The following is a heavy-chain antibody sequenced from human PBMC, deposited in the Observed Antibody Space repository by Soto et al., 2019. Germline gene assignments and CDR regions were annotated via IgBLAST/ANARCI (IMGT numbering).Heavy chain of an antibody. D-gene: IGHD6-19*01. CDR3: AHSRGSGWVYCFDY. V-gene: IGHV2-5*02. CDR2: IYWDDDK. Sequence: QITLKESGPTLVKPTETLTLTCTFSGFSLSTSGVGVGWIRQPPGKALEWLALIYWDDDKRYSPSLKSRLTIPEHAVKTQVVLTIPNMDPVEPATYYCAHSRGSGWVYCFDYWGQGTLVTVSS. CDR1: GFSLSTSGVG. J-gene: IGHJ4*02.